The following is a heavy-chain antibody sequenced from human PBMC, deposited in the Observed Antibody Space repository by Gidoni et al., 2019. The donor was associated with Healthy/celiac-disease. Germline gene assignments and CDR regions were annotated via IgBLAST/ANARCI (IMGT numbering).Heavy chain of an antibody. D-gene: IGHD1-7*01. Sequence: EVQLVESGGGLVKPGGSLRLSCAASGFTFSSYSMNWVRQAPGKGLEWVSSISSSSSYIYYADSVKGRFTISRDNAKNSLYLQMNSLRAEDTAVYYCARDPWNYVYYYYYYGMDVWGQGTTVTVSS. CDR1: GFTFSSYS. V-gene: IGHV3-21*01. CDR2: ISSSSSYI. J-gene: IGHJ6*02. CDR3: ARDPWNYVYYYYYYGMDV.